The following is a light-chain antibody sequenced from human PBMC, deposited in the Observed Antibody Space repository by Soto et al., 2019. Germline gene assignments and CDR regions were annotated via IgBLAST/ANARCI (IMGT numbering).Light chain of an antibody. J-gene: IGLJ1*01. CDR2: GVS. V-gene: IGLV2-14*01. CDR3: SSCASSSPFV. CDR1: GSDVGGYKY. Sequence: QSALTQPASVSGSPGQSITISCTGAGSDVGGYKYVSWYQQLPGKAPKLMIYGVSYRPSGVSDRFSGSKSGNTASLIISGLQAEDEADYYCSSCASSSPFVFGTGTKLTVL.